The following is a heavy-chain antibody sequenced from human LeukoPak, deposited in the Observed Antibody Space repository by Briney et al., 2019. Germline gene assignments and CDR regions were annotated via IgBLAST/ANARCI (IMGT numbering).Heavy chain of an antibody. CDR3: ARGAYYYDSSGYYLVPTDFDY. CDR1: GFTFSSYG. J-gene: IGHJ4*02. D-gene: IGHD3-22*01. V-gene: IGHV3-33*01. Sequence: PGRSLRLSCAASGFTFSSYGMQWVRQAPGKGLEWVAVIWYDGSNKYYADSVKGRFTISRDNSKNTLYLQMNSLRAEDTAVYYCARGAYYYDSSGYYLVPTDFDYWGQGTLVTVSS. CDR2: IWYDGSNK.